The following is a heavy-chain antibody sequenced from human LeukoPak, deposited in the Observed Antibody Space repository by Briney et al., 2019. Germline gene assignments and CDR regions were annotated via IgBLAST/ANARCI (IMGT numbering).Heavy chain of an antibody. D-gene: IGHD2-2*01. CDR3: AKDGSDCSSTSCYWLGDFDY. CDR2: ISYDGSNK. V-gene: IGHV3-30*18. CDR1: GFTFSSYG. Sequence: GRSLRLSCAASGFTFSSYGMHWVRQAPGKGLEWVAVISYDGSNKYYADSMKGRFTISRDNSKNTLYLQMNSLRAEDTAVYYCAKDGSDCSSTSCYWLGDFDYWGQGTLVTVSS. J-gene: IGHJ4*02.